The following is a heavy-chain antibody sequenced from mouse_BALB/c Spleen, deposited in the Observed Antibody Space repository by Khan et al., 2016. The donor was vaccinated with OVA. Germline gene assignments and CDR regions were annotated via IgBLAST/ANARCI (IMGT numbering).Heavy chain of an antibody. CDR3: ARGGSSGPAWFAY. J-gene: IGHJ3*01. CDR2: IRYDGDS. Sequence: EVQLQESRPGLVKPSQSLSLTCSVPGYSITSGYFWNWIRQFPGNKLEWMGYIRYDGDSNYNPSLKNRISITRDTSKNQFFLKLNSVTPEDTATYYAARGGSSGPAWFAYWGQGTLVAVSA. CDR1: GYSITSGYF. D-gene: IGHD3-1*01. V-gene: IGHV3-6*02.